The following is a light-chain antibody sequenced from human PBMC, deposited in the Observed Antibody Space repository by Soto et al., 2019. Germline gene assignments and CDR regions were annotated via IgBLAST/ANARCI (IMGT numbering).Light chain of an antibody. J-gene: IGKJ4*01. CDR3: QQYNDWPPLT. CDR2: GAS. V-gene: IGKV3-15*01. CDR1: QSVIIN. Sequence: EIVMTQSPATLSVSPGERATLSCRASQSVIINLAWYQQKPGQAPRLLIYGASTRATGIPARFSGSGSGTDFTLTISSLQSEDFAVYYCQQYNDWPPLTFGGGTKVEIK.